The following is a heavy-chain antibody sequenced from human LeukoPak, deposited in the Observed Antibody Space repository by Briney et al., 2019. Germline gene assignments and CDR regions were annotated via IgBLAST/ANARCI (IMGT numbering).Heavy chain of an antibody. Sequence: PGGSLRLSCAASGFTVSRNYMSWVRQAPGKGLEWVSVSYSGGDTYYPDSVKGRFTVSRDKPKNTVYLQMNSLRGEDTAVYFCARSPVLDRNDWSFADWGQGTLVTVSS. CDR2: SYSGGDT. J-gene: IGHJ4*02. V-gene: IGHV3-53*01. D-gene: IGHD1-1*01. CDR3: ARSPVLDRNDWSFAD. CDR1: GFTVSRNY.